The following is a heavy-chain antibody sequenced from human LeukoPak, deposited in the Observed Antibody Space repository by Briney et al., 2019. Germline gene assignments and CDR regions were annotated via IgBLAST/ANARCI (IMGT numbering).Heavy chain of an antibody. D-gene: IGHD5-12*01. CDR1: GFTFSSYA. V-gene: IGHV3-23*01. CDR2: ISGSGGST. CDR3: ARVSGLVSDPTTSRHRYGMDV. J-gene: IGHJ6*02. Sequence: GGSLRLSCAASGFTFSSYAMSWVRQAPGKGLEWVSAISGSGGSTYYADSVKGRFTISRDNSKNTLYLQMNSLRAEDTAVYYCARVSGLVSDPTTSRHRYGMDVWGQGTTVTVSS.